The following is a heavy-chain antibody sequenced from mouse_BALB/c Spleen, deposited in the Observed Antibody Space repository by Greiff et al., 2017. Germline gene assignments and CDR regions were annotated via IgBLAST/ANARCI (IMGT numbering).Heavy chain of an antibody. V-gene: IGHV1-9*01. CDR3: ARGGYGNYEGAMDY. Sequence: QVQLQQSGAELMKPGASVKISCKATGYTFSSYWIEWVKQRPGHGLEWIGEILPGSGSTNYNEKFKGKATLTADKSSSTAYMQLSSLASEDSAVYYCARGGYGNYEGAMDYWGQGTSVTVSS. CDR1: GYTFSSYW. CDR2: ILPGSGST. J-gene: IGHJ4*01. D-gene: IGHD2-1*01.